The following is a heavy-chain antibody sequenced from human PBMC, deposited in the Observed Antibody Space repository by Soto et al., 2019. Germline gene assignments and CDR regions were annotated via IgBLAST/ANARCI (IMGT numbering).Heavy chain of an antibody. Sequence: QSGATLMNPTQTLALPCPISGFSLTPTGVALSWIRQPPGKALEWLALFYWDDYKCYSPSLKSRLTIMKDTSKNQVVLIMTNMDPVDTATYYCAHTARLATVTSGVHFYYMDVWGKGT. CDR1: GFSLTPTGVA. V-gene: IGHV2-5*02. CDR2: FYWDDYK. D-gene: IGHD4-17*01. CDR3: AHTARLATVTSGVHFYYMDV. J-gene: IGHJ6*03.